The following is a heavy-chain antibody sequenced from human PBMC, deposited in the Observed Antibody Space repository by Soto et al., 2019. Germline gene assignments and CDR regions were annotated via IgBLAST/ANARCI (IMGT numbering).Heavy chain of an antibody. J-gene: IGHJ5*02. CDR1: GGTFSSYT. Sequence: QVQLVQSGAEVKKPGSSVKVSCKASGGTFSSYTISWVRQAPGQGLEWMGRIIPILGIANYAQKFQGRVTITADKSTSTADMELSSVRSDDTAVYYCAGDLYSSGWYFVWNWFDPLGQGTLVTVSS. V-gene: IGHV1-69*08. D-gene: IGHD6-19*01. CDR2: IIPILGIA. CDR3: AGDLYSSGWYFVWNWFDP.